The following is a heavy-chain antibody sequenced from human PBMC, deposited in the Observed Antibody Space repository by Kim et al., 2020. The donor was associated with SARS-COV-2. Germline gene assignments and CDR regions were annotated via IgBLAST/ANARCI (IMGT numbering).Heavy chain of an antibody. CDR3: ARFGFGYNMRPTRGFDI. D-gene: IGHD5-12*01. Sequence: GGSLRLSCAASGFTFSDYYMGWIRQAPGKGLDWVSSISSNDNKVYYGDSVKGRFIISRDNARNLLYLQMNSLRAEDTAVYYCARFGFGYNMRPTRGFDIWGQGTMVTVSS. J-gene: IGHJ3*02. V-gene: IGHV3-11*01. CDR2: ISSNDNKV. CDR1: GFTFSDYY.